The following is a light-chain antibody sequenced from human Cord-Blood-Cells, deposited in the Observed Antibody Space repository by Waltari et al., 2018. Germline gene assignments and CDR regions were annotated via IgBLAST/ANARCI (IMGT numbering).Light chain of an antibody. Sequence: QSALPPPRSVSGPPGQSVTIPCPGTSSDVGGYNYVSWFQQHPGKAPKLMIYDVSKRPSGVSNRFSGSKSGNTASLTISGLQAEDEADYYCSSYTSSSTWVFGGGTKLTVL. J-gene: IGLJ3*02. CDR1: SSDVGGYNY. CDR3: SSYTSSSTWV. V-gene: IGLV2-14*01. CDR2: DVS.